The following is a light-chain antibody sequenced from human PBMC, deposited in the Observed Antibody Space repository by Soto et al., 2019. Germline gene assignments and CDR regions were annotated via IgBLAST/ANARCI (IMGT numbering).Light chain of an antibody. V-gene: IGKV1-39*01. CDR2: AAS. J-gene: IGKJ4*01. Sequence: DIQMTQSPSSLSASVGDRVTITCRASQSINSYLNWYQQKPGKAPKLLIYAASSLQSGGPSRFSGSGSGTDFTLTISTLQPEDFATYYCQQSYNNPLTFGGGTKVEIK. CDR3: QQSYNNPLT. CDR1: QSINSY.